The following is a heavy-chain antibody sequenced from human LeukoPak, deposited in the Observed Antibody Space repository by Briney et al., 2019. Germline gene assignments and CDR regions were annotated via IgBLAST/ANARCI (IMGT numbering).Heavy chain of an antibody. CDR2: ISDIGSI. CDR3: AGHHPRNTVDF. Sequence: NSSETLSLTCTVSGGSISSSSYYWGWIRQPPGKGLEWIAYISDIGSINYNPSLKSRVTISLDTSKNQFSLKLSSVTAADTAVYYCAGHHPRNTVDFWGQGTLVTVSS. J-gene: IGHJ4*02. CDR1: GGSISSSSYY. V-gene: IGHV4-61*05. D-gene: IGHD2-8*02.